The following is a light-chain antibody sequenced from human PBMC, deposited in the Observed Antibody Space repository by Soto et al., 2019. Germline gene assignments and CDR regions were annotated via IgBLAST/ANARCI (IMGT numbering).Light chain of an antibody. CDR3: SSYAGSNIVV. J-gene: IGLJ2*01. Sequence: QCALTQPPSASGSPGQSVTISCTGTSDGVGGYNFVSWYQQHPGKAPKLMIYEVSERPSGVPDRFSGSKSGNTASLTVSGLQAEDEADYYCSSYAGSNIVVFGGGTKLTVL. V-gene: IGLV2-8*01. CDR1: SDGVGGYNF. CDR2: EVS.